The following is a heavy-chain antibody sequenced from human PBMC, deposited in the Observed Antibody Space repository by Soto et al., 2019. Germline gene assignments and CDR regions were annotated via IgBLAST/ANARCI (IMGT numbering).Heavy chain of an antibody. J-gene: IGHJ3*02. Sequence: ASVKVSCKASGYTFTGYCIHWVRQAPGQGLEWMGWINPNGGGTNYAQKFQGRVSMTRDTSISTAFMDLSRLISDDTAIYYCARDDPFDTWGQGTLVTASS. V-gene: IGHV1-2*02. CDR1: GYTFTGYC. CDR3: ARDDPFDT. CDR2: INPNGGGT.